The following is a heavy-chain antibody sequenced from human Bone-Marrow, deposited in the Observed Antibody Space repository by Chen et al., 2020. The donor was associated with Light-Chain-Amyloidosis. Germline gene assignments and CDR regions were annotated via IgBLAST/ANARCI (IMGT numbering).Heavy chain of an antibody. CDR1: GYTFPNYW. Sequence: VKKPGESLKISCKGSGYTFPNYWNGWVRQMPGKGLEWMGVIYPDDSDARYSPSFEGQVTISADKSITTAYLQWRSLKAADTAMYYCARRRDGYNFDYWGQGTLVTVSS. CDR2: IYPDDSDA. D-gene: IGHD5-12*01. J-gene: IGHJ4*02. CDR3: ARRRDGYNFDY. V-gene: IGHV5-51*01.